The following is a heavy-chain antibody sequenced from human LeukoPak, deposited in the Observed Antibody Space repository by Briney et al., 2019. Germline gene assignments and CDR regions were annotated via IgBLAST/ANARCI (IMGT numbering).Heavy chain of an antibody. J-gene: IGHJ4*02. CDR3: ARSVVPTAPIDY. CDR1: GXSISSYY. Sequence: PSETLSLTCTVSGXSISSYYWSWIRQPPGKGLEWIGYIYYTGSTNYNPSLKSRITTSVDTSKNQFSLKLSSVTAADTAVYYCARSVVPTAPIDYWGQGTLVTVSS. CDR2: IYYTGST. V-gene: IGHV4-59*01. D-gene: IGHD2-2*01.